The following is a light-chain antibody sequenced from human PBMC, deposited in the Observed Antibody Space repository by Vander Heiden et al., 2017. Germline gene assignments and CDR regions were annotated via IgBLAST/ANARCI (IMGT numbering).Light chain of an antibody. J-gene: IGKJ5*01. CDR3: QRSYSTPPA. Sequence: DIQMTQSPSSLSASVGDRVTITCRASQSISSYLNWYQQKPGKAPKLLIYAASSLQSGVPSRSSGSGSGTDFTLTISSLQPEDFATYYCQRSYSTPPAFGQGTRLEIK. CDR1: QSISSY. CDR2: AAS. V-gene: IGKV1-39*01.